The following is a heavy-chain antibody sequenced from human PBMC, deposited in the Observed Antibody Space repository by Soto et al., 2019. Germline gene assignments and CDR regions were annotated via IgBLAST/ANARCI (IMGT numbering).Heavy chain of an antibody. CDR2: IYHSGST. D-gene: IGHD5-12*01. CDR3: ASRVRLPTYAFDI. J-gene: IGHJ3*02. V-gene: IGHV4-30-4*01. Sequence: SETLSLTCTVSGGSISSDDYHWTWIRQSPGKGLEWIGSIYHSGSTHYNPSLESRLTISADTSKNQFSLKLSSVTAADTAVYYCASRVRLPTYAFDIWGQGTMVTVSS. CDR1: GGSISSDDYH.